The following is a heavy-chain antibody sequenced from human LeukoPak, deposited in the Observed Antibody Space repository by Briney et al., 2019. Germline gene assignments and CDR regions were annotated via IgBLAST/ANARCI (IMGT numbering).Heavy chain of an antibody. Sequence: GASVTVSCKASGYTFTSYYMHRVRQAPGQGLEWMGVINPSGGSTSYAQKFQGRVTMTRDTSTSTVYMELSSLRSEDTPVYYCARALDTADGPVDYYYGMDVWGQGTTVTVSS. D-gene: IGHD5-18*01. J-gene: IGHJ6*02. CDR2: INPSGGST. V-gene: IGHV1-46*01. CDR1: GYTFTSYY. CDR3: ARALDTADGPVDYYYGMDV.